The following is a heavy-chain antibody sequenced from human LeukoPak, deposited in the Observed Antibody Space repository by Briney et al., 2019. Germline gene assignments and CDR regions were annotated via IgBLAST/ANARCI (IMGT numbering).Heavy chain of an antibody. V-gene: IGHV4-59*01. CDR1: GGSISSYY. CDR2: IYYSGST. CDR3: ARVRDAFDI. Sequence: SETLPLTCTVSGGSISSYYWSWIRQPPGKGLEWIGYIYYSGSTNYNPSLKSRVTISVDTSKNQFSLKLSSVTAADTAVYYCARVRDAFDIWGQGTMVTVSS. J-gene: IGHJ3*02.